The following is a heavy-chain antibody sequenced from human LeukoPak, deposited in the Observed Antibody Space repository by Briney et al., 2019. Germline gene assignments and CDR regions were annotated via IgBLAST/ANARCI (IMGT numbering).Heavy chain of an antibody. D-gene: IGHD3-3*01. Sequence: GGSLRLSCEVSGFPVRSRYMTWVRQPSGKGLECVAVIYSGGTTYHIDSVKGRFTISRDISKSTMYLEMNNLRVEDTAIYYCASLEGGPSDGRWGQGTPVTVSS. V-gene: IGHV3-53*01. CDR1: GFPVRSRY. CDR2: IYSGGTT. CDR3: ASLEGGPSDGR. J-gene: IGHJ4*02.